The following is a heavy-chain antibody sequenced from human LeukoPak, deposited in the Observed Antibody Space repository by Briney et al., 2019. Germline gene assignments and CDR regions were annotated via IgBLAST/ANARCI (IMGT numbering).Heavy chain of an antibody. J-gene: IGHJ4*02. CDR2: ISAYNGNT. V-gene: IGHV1-18*04. CDR3: ARGGSGWPSGDY. CDR1: GYTFTSYY. D-gene: IGHD6-19*01. Sequence: GATVKVSCKASGYTFTSYYMHWVRQAPGQGLEWMGWISAYNGNTNYAQKLQGRVTMTTDTSTSTAYMELRSLRSDDTAVYYCARGGSGWPSGDYWGQGTLVTVSS.